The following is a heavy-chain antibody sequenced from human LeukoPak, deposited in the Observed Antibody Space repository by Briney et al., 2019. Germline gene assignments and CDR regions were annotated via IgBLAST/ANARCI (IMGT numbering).Heavy chain of an antibody. CDR2: ISGSGGST. Sequence: PGGSLRLSCAASGFTFSSYAMSWVRQAPGKGLEWVSAISGSGGSTYYADSVKGRFTISRDNSKNTLYLQMNSLRAEDTAVYYCAKGACSSTSCYSYYYYYYGMDVWGQGTTVTVSS. CDR3: AKGACSSTSCYSYYYYYYGMDV. CDR1: GFTFSSYA. D-gene: IGHD2-2*01. V-gene: IGHV3-23*01. J-gene: IGHJ6*02.